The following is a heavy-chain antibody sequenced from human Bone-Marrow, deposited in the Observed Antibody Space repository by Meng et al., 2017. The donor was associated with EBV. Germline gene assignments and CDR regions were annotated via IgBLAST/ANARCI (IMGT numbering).Heavy chain of an antibody. Sequence: QVQLHESGPGLLKPSETLSLTCSVSGGSVSSGHYYWTWIRQPPGKGLEWIGYIYSGGSTNYSPSLMSRVAISMDTSQNQFSLKLSSVTAADTAVYYCARGGYGGNPLDYWGQGTLVTVSS. CDR1: GGSVSSGHYY. CDR3: ARGGYGGNPLDY. V-gene: IGHV4-61*01. D-gene: IGHD4-23*01. J-gene: IGHJ4*02. CDR2: IYSGGST.